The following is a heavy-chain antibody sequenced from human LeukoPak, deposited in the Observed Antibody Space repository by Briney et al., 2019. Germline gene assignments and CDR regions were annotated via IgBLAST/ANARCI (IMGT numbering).Heavy chain of an antibody. CDR1: GFTFSSYG. Sequence: PGRSLRLSRAASGFTFSSYGMHWVRQAPGKGLEWVAVIRYDGSNKYYADSVKGRFTISRDNSKNTLYLQMNSLRAEDTAVYYCAREVQGYFQHWGQGTLVTVSS. V-gene: IGHV3-33*01. CDR3: AREVQGYFQH. J-gene: IGHJ1*01. CDR2: IRYDGSNK.